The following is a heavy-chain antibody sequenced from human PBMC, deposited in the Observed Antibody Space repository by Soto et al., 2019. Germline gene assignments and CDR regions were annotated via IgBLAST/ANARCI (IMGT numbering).Heavy chain of an antibody. CDR3: ARDRPDYDTSGDAFDI. V-gene: IGHV4-59*01. Sequence: SETLSLTCTVSGGSISSYYWSWIRQPPGKGLEWIGYIYYSGSTNYNPSLKSRVTISVDTSKNQFSLKLSSVTAADTAVYYCARDRPDYDTSGDAFDIRGQGTRVTVS. J-gene: IGHJ3*02. CDR1: GGSISSYY. D-gene: IGHD3-22*01. CDR2: IYYSGST.